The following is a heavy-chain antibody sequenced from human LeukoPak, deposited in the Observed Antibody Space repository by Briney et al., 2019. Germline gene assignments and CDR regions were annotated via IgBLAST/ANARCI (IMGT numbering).Heavy chain of an antibody. CDR1: GCTLSTYA. CDR2: SSYDASSK. J-gene: IGHJ4*02. D-gene: IGHD3/OR15-3a*01. Sequence: GGSLRLSCAASGCTLSTYAMYWVRQAPGKGLEWVAASSYDASSKYYADSVKGRFSISRDSSKNTLYAHLNRLRAEDTAIYYCARVHSWTYFYPPDYWGQGTLVTVSS. V-gene: IGHV3-30*04. CDR3: ARVHSWTYFYPPDY.